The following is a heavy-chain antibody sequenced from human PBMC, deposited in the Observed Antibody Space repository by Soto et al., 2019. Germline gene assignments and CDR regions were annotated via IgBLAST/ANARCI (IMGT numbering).Heavy chain of an antibody. CDR2: IYYSGRT. V-gene: IGHV4-31*03. Sequence: QVQLQESGPGLVKPSQTLSLTCTVSGGSISSGGYYWSWIRQHPGKGLEWIGYIYYSGRTYYNPSLHSRVSIAVETTENQFSLKLTSVTAADTSVYYCATGSFSSSSSWFDPWGRGTLVTVSS. CDR1: GGSISSGGYY. D-gene: IGHD6-6*01. CDR3: ATGSFSSSSSWFDP. J-gene: IGHJ5*02.